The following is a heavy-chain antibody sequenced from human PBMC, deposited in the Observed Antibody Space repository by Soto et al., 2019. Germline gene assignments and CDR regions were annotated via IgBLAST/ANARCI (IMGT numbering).Heavy chain of an antibody. CDR2: IYYSGST. J-gene: IGHJ3*02. CDR1: GGSISSSSYY. V-gene: IGHV4-39*01. Sequence: SETLSLTCTVSGGSISSSSYYWGWIRQPPGKGLEWIGSIYYSGSTYYNPSLKSRVTISVDTSKNQFSLKLSSVTAADTAVYYCARQLDTAMVRGAFDIWGQGTMVTVSS. D-gene: IGHD5-18*01. CDR3: ARQLDTAMVRGAFDI.